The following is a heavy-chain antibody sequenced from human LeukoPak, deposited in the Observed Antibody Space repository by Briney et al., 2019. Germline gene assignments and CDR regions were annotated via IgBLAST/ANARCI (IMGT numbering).Heavy chain of an antibody. J-gene: IGHJ4*02. CDR1: GYTFTSYG. D-gene: IGHD6-19*01. CDR2: INAGNGNT. CDR3: ARDLAHSSGWYPFDY. Sequence: VASVKVSCKASGYTFTSYGITWVRQAPGQRLEWMGWINAGNGNTKYSQKFQGRVTITRDTSASTAYMELSSLRSEDTAVYYCARDLAHSSGWYPFDYWGQGTLVTVSS. V-gene: IGHV1-3*01.